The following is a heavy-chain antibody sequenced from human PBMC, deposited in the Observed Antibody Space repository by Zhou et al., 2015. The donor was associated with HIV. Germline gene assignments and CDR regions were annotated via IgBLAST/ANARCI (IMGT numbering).Heavy chain of an antibody. J-gene: IGHJ4*02. CDR2: IIPTVGAA. Sequence: QVQLVQSGAEVKKPGSSVKVSCKASGDTFSKYYIGWVRQAPGQGLEWMGRIIPTVGAANYAQKFQGRVTITADRSTSTAYVELTSVRFEDTAVYYCASRLGYCSGGSCYEDRYFDYWGQGTLVTVSS. D-gene: IGHD2-15*01. CDR3: ASRLGYCSGGSCYEDRYFDY. CDR1: GDTFSKYY. V-gene: IGHV1-69*08.